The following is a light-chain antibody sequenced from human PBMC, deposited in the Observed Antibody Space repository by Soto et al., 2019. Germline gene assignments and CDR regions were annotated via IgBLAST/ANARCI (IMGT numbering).Light chain of an antibody. CDR2: GAS. CDR3: QQYEILPLT. J-gene: IGKJ5*01. Sequence: PDTRPVGKEGRATLSCRASQGVNNNLAWYQQKPGQTPRLLIYGASTRASGIPPRFSGSGSGTEFTLTICSLQTEDFAVYYCQQYEILPLTFGEGTRLEIK. CDR1: QGVNNN. V-gene: IGKV3-15*01.